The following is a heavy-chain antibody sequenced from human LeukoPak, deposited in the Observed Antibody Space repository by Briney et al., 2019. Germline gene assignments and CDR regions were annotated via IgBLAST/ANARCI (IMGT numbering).Heavy chain of an antibody. CDR2: INHSGST. V-gene: IGHV4-34*01. Sequence: PSETLSLTCAVYGGSFSGYYWSWIRQPPGKGLEWLGEINHSGSTNYNPSLKSRVTISVDTSKNQFSLKLSSVTAADTAVYYCASRLTAGYSSGWYPGYFDYWGQGTLVTVSS. D-gene: IGHD6-19*01. J-gene: IGHJ4*02. CDR3: ASRLTAGYSSGWYPGYFDY. CDR1: GGSFSGYY.